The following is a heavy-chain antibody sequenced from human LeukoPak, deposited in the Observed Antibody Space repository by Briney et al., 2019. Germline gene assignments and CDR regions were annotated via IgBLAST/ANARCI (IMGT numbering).Heavy chain of an antibody. Sequence: ASVKVSCKASGYTFTGYYMHWVRQAPGQELEWMGWINPNSGGTNYAQKFQGRVTMTRDTSISTAYMELSRLRSDDTAVYYCARVPMGDGYSTFDYWGQGTLVTVSS. D-gene: IGHD5-24*01. CDR3: ARVPMGDGYSTFDY. CDR2: INPNSGGT. V-gene: IGHV1-2*02. J-gene: IGHJ4*02. CDR1: GYTFTGYY.